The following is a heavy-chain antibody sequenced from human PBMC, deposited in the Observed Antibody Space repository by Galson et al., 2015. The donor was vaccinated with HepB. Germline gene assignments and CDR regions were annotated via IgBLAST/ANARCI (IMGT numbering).Heavy chain of an antibody. J-gene: IGHJ4*02. CDR1: GYTFASYG. Sequence: SVKVSCKASGYTFASYGISWVRQAPGQGLEWMGWISAYNGNTKYAQKLQGRVTMTTDTSTSTAYMELRSLRSDDAAMYYCAREDRFENVWGSNRYRPFDYWGQGTLVTVPS. CDR3: AREDRFENVWGSNRYRPFDY. D-gene: IGHD3-16*02. V-gene: IGHV1-18*01. CDR2: ISAYNGNT.